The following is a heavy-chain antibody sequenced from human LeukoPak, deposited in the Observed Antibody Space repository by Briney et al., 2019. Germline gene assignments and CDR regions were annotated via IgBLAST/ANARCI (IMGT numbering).Heavy chain of an antibody. CDR3: AKEYGSGSHFDY. D-gene: IGHD6-19*01. CDR1: GFTFSSYG. Sequence: PGGSLRLSCAASGFTFSSYGMHWVRQAPGKGLEWVAVISYDGSNKYYADSVKGRFTISRDNSKNTLYLQMNSLRAEDTAVYYCAKEYGSGSHFDYWGQGTLVTVSS. J-gene: IGHJ4*02. CDR2: ISYDGSNK. V-gene: IGHV3-30*18.